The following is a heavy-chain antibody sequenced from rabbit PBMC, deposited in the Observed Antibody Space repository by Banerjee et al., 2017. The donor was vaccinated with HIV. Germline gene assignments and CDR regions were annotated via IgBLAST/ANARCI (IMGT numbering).Heavy chain of an antibody. CDR2: IDAGSSVTT. D-gene: IGHD7-1*01. CDR1: GFSFSSSYW. Sequence: QSLEESRGDLVKPGASLTLTCTASGFSFSSSYWICWVRQAPGKGLEWIACIDAGSSVTTCYASWAKGRFTISKTSSTTVTLQMTSLTAADTATYFCARQATGFDTVIARLDLWGPGTLVTVS. V-gene: IGHV1S40*01. J-gene: IGHJ3*01. CDR3: ARQATGFDTVIARLDL.